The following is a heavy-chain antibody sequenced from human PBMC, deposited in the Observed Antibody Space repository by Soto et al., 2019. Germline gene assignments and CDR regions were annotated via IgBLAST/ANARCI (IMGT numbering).Heavy chain of an antibody. D-gene: IGHD1-20*01. CDR1: GFTFSTYA. J-gene: IGHJ3*02. Sequence: GGSLRLSCAASGFTFSTYAMIWVRPAPGKGLEWVSAISGSGGSTYYADSVKGRFTISRDNSKNTLYLQMNSLRAEDTAVYYCAKGPNWNLDDAFDIWGQGTMVTVSS. V-gene: IGHV3-23*01. CDR3: AKGPNWNLDDAFDI. CDR2: ISGSGGST.